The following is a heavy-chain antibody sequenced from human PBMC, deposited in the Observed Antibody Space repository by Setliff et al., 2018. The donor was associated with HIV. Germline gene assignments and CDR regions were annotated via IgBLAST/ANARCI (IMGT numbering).Heavy chain of an antibody. CDR3: ARFQAWQLGRRGGYYYYMDV. J-gene: IGHJ6*03. D-gene: IGHD1-1*01. V-gene: IGHV4-59*01. CDR1: GGSISGYY. Sequence: TSETLSLTCTVSGGSISGYYWSWVRQPPEKRLELIGFIHYSGSSDYNPSLKSRITISVDMSRNQFSLVLSSVTAADTAVYYCARFQAWQLGRRGGYYYYMDVWGKGTTVTAP. CDR2: IHYSGSS.